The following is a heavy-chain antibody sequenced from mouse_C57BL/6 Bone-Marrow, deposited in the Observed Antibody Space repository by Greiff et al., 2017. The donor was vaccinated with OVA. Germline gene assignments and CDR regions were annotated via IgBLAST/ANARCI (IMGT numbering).Heavy chain of an antibody. CDR3: ASYGSSSLCDY. J-gene: IGHJ2*01. Sequence: QVQLQQSGAELARPGASVKMSCKASGYTFTSYTMHWVKQRPGQGLEWIGYINPSSGYTKYNQKFKDKATLTADKSSSTAYMQLSSLTSEDSAVYYCASYGSSSLCDYWGQGTTLTVSS. D-gene: IGHD1-1*01. CDR2: INPSSGYT. CDR1: GYTFTSYT. V-gene: IGHV1-4*01.